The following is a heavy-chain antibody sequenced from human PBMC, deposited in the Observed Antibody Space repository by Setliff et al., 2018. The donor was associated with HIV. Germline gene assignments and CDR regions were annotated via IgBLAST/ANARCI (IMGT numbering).Heavy chain of an antibody. J-gene: IGHJ3*02. D-gene: IGHD6-25*01. Sequence: PGGSLRLSCAASGFTFTAHGMHWVRQAPDKGLEWVAFINYDESSEYYADSVKGRATISRDNFRNTVDLQMNNLRPEDTAVYYCAKDGDYRSGDYDAFDIWGQGTMVTVS. CDR1: GFTFTAHG. V-gene: IGHV3-30*02. CDR2: INYDESSE. CDR3: AKDGDYRSGDYDAFDI.